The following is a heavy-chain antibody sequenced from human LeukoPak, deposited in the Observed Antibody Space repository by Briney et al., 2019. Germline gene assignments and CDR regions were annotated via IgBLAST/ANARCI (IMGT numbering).Heavy chain of an antibody. J-gene: IGHJ6*02. V-gene: IGHV1-8*01. D-gene: IGHD3-10*01. Sequence: EASVKVSCKASGYTFTSYDINWVRQATGQGLEWMGWMNPNSGNTGYAQKFQGRVTMTRNTSISTAYMELSSLRSEDTAVYYCARVLLWFGGLGYYYYYGMDVWGQGTTVTVSS. CDR2: MNPNSGNT. CDR1: GYTFTSYD. CDR3: ARVLLWFGGLGYYYYYGMDV.